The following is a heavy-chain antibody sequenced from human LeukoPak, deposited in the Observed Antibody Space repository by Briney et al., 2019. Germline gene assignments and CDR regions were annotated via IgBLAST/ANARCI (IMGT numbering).Heavy chain of an antibody. CDR1: GFTFSSYG. Sequence: PGRSLRLPCAASGFTFSSYGMHWVRQAPGKGLEWVAVISYDGSNKYYADSVKGRFTISRDNSKNTLYLQMNSLRAEDTGVYYCAKDRPGFWSGYYTRGFYYFDYWGQGTLVTVSS. V-gene: IGHV3-30*18. D-gene: IGHD3-3*01. CDR2: ISYDGSNK. CDR3: AKDRPGFWSGYYTRGFYYFDY. J-gene: IGHJ4*02.